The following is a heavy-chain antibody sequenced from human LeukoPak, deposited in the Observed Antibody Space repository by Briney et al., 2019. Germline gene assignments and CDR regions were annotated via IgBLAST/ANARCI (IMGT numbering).Heavy chain of an antibody. D-gene: IGHD2-2*02. CDR1: GFTFSSYW. CDR3: ARASCSSTSCYKGVGNY. Sequence: GGSLRLSCAASGFTFSSYWMSWVRQAPGKGLEWVANIKQDGSEKYYVDSVKGRFTISRDNAKNSLYLQMNSLRAEDTAVYYCARASCSSTSCYKGVGNYWGQGTLVTVSS. V-gene: IGHV3-7*01. CDR2: IKQDGSEK. J-gene: IGHJ4*02.